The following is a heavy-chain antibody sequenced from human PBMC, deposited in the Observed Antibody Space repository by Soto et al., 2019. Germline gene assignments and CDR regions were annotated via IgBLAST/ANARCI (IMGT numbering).Heavy chain of an antibody. CDR2: VLPTGSST. V-gene: IGHV3-23*01. CDR3: AKDFTPDGYWDFDY. J-gene: IGHJ4*02. D-gene: IGHD4-17*01. Sequence: GGSLRLSCAASGFTFSTYTINWVRQAPGKGLEWVSAVLPTGSSTFYADSVKGRFTISRDNSKNTLFLQMNNLRAEDTAVYYCAKDFTPDGYWDFDYWGQGTLVTVSS. CDR1: GFTFSTYT.